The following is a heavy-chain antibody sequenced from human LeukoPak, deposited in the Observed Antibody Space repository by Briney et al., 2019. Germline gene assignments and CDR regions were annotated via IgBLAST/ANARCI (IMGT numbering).Heavy chain of an antibody. Sequence: GGSLRLSCATSGFNFDRYTIHWVRQAPGKGLEWVSLAGWAGGTTFYSDSVRGRFTISRDSGRKSVYLQMNSLTTDDAAFYFCAKELDTMFFDYWGQGALVTVSS. V-gene: IGHV3-43*01. CDR2: AGWAGGTT. D-gene: IGHD3-10*02. J-gene: IGHJ4*02. CDR1: GFNFDRYT. CDR3: AKELDTMFFDY.